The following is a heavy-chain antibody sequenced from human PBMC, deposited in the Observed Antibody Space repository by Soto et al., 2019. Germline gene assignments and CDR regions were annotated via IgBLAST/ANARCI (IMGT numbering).Heavy chain of an antibody. J-gene: IGHJ2*01. Sequence: GGSLSLSCAASGFTSGNSWMSWVRQAPGKGLEWVANIHQGGSERYYVDSVKGRFTICRDNARNSLYLQMNSLSVEDTAISCCARAFGWEQRRFRDWYFDLWGRGTLVTASS. V-gene: IGHV3-7*04. CDR3: ARAFGWEQRRFRDWYFDL. D-gene: IGHD3-10*01. CDR2: IHQGGSER. CDR1: GFTSGNSW.